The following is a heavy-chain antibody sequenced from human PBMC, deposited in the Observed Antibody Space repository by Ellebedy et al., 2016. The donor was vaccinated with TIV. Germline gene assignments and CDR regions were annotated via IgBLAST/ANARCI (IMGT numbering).Heavy chain of an antibody. CDR2: TKEDGSEK. V-gene: IGHV3-7*01. J-gene: IGHJ5*02. Sequence: GESLKISCAASGFPFSSFWMSWVRQAPGKGLEWVANTKEDGSEKYYVDSVRGRFTISRDNAKNLLYLQMNSLRAEDTAVYYCARDWSGYFDPWGQGTLVTVSS. CDR1: GFPFSSFW. D-gene: IGHD3-3*01. CDR3: ARDWSGYFDP.